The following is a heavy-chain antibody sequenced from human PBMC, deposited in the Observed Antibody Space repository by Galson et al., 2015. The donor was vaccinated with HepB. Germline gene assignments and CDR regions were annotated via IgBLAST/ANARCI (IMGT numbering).Heavy chain of an antibody. CDR1: GGTFSSYT. Sequence: SVKVSCKASGGTFSSYTISWVRQAPGQGLEWMGRIIPILGIANYAQKFQGRVTITADKSTSTAYMELSSLRSEDTAVYYCARGLGHGDYYYYGMDVWGQGTTVTVSS. V-gene: IGHV1-69*02. D-gene: IGHD4-17*01. CDR2: IIPILGIA. CDR3: ARGLGHGDYYYYGMDV. J-gene: IGHJ6*02.